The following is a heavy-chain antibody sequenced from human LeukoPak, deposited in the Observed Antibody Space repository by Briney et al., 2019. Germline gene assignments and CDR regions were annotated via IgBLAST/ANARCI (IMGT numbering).Heavy chain of an antibody. CDR1: GFTFSNYG. D-gene: IGHD3-22*01. J-gene: IGHJ5*02. CDR3: AKDLPYYYDSSGYYYA. V-gene: IGHV3-30*02. Sequence: TGGSLRLSCAASGFTFSNYGMHWVRQTPGKGLEWVAFIRNDGSTKYYVDSVKGRFVISRDNSRNTVYVYMNSLRAEDTAVYYCAKDLPYYYDSSGYYYAWGQGTLVTVSS. CDR2: IRNDGSTK.